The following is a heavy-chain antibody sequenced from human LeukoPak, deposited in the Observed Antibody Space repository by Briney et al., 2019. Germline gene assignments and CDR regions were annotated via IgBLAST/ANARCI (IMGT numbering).Heavy chain of an antibody. V-gene: IGHV3-74*01. CDR3: TRVELYYFDDTGYRGAFDI. Sequence: GGSLRLSCTASGFIFSSYWMHWVRQAPGKGLVWVSRISPDGSDTTYADSVKGRFTISRDNAKNTLHLQMNSLRAEDTAVYFCTRVELYYFDDTGYRGAFDIWGLGTMVTVSS. CDR1: GFIFSSYW. J-gene: IGHJ3*02. D-gene: IGHD3-22*01. CDR2: ISPDGSDT.